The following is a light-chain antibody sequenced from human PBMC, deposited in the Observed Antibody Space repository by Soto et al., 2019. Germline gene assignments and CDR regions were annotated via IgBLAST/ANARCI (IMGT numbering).Light chain of an antibody. J-gene: IGKJ4*01. V-gene: IGKV3-20*01. CDR3: QQYGISPLT. CDR1: QTISSYF. Sequence: ELVLTQSPGTLSLSPGESATLSCRASQTISSYFLAWYQQRPGQAPRLLIYDTFTRATGIPDRFTGSGSGTDFTLSISRLESEDFAVYICQQYGISPLTFGGGTRVEIK. CDR2: DTF.